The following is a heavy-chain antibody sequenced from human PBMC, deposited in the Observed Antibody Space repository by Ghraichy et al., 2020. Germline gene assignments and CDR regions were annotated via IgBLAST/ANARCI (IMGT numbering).Heavy chain of an antibody. CDR1: GGSFSGYY. CDR2: IKHSGST. Sequence: SETLSLTCAVYGGSFSGYYWSWIRQPPGKGLEWIGEIKHSGSTNYNPSLKSRVTISVQTSKNQFSWKLSSVTAADTAVYYCARVDVVVPAAISIWGWFDPWGQGTLVTVSS. V-gene: IGHV4-34*01. D-gene: IGHD2-2*02. CDR3: ARVDVVVPAAISIWGWFDP. J-gene: IGHJ5*02.